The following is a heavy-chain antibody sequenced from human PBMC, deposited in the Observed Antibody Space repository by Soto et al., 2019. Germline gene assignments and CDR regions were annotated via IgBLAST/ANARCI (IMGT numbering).Heavy chain of an antibody. V-gene: IGHV3-30-3*01. J-gene: IGHJ6*02. CDR1: GFTFSSYA. CDR3: ARDQEYSSGWGPYYYYGMDV. D-gene: IGHD6-19*01. Sequence: GGSLRLSCAASGFTFSSYAMHWVRQAPGKGLEWVAVISYDGSNKYYADSVKGRFTISRDNSKNTLYLQMNSLRAEDTAVYYCARDQEYSSGWGPYYYYGMDVRGQGTTVTVSS. CDR2: ISYDGSNK.